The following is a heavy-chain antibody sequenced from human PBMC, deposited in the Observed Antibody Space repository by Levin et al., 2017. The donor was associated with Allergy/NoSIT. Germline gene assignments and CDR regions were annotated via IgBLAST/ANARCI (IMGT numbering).Heavy chain of an antibody. CDR1: GFTFSSYS. Sequence: GESLKISCAASGFTFSSYSMNWVRQAPGKGLEWVSSISSSSSYIYYADSVKGRFTISRDNAKNSLYLQMNSLRAEDTAVYYCAREDYGVKGADAFDIWGPGTLVTVSS. V-gene: IGHV3-21*01. J-gene: IGHJ3*02. CDR2: ISSSSSYI. CDR3: AREDYGVKGADAFDI. D-gene: IGHD4-23*01.